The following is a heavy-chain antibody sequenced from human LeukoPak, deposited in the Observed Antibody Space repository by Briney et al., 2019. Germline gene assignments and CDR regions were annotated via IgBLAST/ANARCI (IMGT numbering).Heavy chain of an antibody. D-gene: IGHD1-26*01. Sequence: GGSLRLSCAASGFSVSSNFMSWVRQAPGKGLECISGFSGSGGSTYYADSVKGRFTISRDNSKNTLYLQMNSLRAEDTAVYYCARAPKFRLVGVSKGPFDPWGQGTLVTVSS. CDR2: FSGSGGST. V-gene: IGHV3-23*01. CDR3: ARAPKFRLVGVSKGPFDP. J-gene: IGHJ5*02. CDR1: GFSVSSNF.